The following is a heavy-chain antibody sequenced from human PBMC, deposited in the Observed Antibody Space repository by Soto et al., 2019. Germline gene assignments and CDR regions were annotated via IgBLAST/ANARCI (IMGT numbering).Heavy chain of an antibody. V-gene: IGHV3-23*01. CDR3: AKDSLHSDFWSGSSNWFDP. Sequence: EVQLLESGGTLIQPGGSLRLSCAASGFSFPSFALNWVRQAPGKGLEWVAAISGRGGNTYYTDSVRGRFTISRDNSKNTLYLVMDSLRAEDTALYYCAKDSLHSDFWSGSSNWFDPWGQGTLVTVSS. CDR2: ISGRGGNT. D-gene: IGHD3-3*01. CDR1: GFSFPSFA. J-gene: IGHJ5*02.